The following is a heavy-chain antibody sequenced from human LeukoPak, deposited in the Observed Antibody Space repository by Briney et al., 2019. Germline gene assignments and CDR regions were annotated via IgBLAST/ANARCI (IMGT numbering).Heavy chain of an antibody. D-gene: IGHD3-10*01. V-gene: IGHV4-39*01. CDR1: GGSISSSSYY. CDR2: IYYSGST. Sequence: SETLSPTCTVSGGSISSSSYYWGWIRQPPGKGLEWIGSIYYSGSTYYNPSLKSRVTISVDTSKNQFSLKLSSVTAADTAVYYCARSMVRGVIGVWFDPWGQGTLVTVSS. CDR3: ARSMVRGVIGVWFDP. J-gene: IGHJ5*02.